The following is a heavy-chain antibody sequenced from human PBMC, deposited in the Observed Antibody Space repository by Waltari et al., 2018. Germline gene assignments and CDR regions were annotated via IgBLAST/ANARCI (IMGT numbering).Heavy chain of an antibody. V-gene: IGHV4-39*07. CDR2: IYYSGST. D-gene: IGHD6-13*01. CDR1: GGSISSSSYY. J-gene: IGHJ6*03. CDR3: ARARIAAAGGWYMDV. Sequence: QLQLQESGPGLVKPSETLSLTCTVSGGSISSSSYYWGWIRQPPGKGLEWIGSIYYSGSTYYNPSLKSRVTISVDTSKNQFSLKLSSVTAADTAVYYCARARIAAAGGWYMDVWGKGTTVTISS.